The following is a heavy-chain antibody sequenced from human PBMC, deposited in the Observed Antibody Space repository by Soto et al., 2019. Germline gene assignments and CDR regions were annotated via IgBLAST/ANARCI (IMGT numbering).Heavy chain of an antibody. J-gene: IGHJ6*02. CDR3: ASTPVTGRYSYYGMDA. D-gene: IGHD4-4*01. CDR2: LIPVFDTP. CDR1: SFYA. Sequence: QVQPVQSGSEVKKPGSAVRVACKTGSFYAVSWVRQAPVQGLEWMGGLIPVFDTPSYAQKFRGRVTITADKSKSTAYMELSSLRSEDTALYYCASTPVTGRYSYYGMDAWDQGIAVTVSS. V-gene: IGHV1-69*06.